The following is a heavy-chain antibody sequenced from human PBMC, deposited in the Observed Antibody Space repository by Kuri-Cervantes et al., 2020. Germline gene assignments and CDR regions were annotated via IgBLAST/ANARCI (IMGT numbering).Heavy chain of an antibody. J-gene: IGHJ6*03. CDR3: AREELWFREPEPDYYYYYMDV. Sequence: ASVKVSCKASGYTFTSYAMHWVRQAPGQRLEWMGWINAGNGNTKYSQKFQGRVTLTRDTSASTAYMELSSLRSEDTAVYYCAREELWFREPEPDYYYYYMDVWGKGTTVTVSS. V-gene: IGHV1-3*01. D-gene: IGHD3-10*01. CDR2: INAGNGNT. CDR1: GYTFTSYA.